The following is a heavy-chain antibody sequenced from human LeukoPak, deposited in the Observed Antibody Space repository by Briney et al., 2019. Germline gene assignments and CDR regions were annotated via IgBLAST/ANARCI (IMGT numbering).Heavy chain of an antibody. Sequence: GGSLSLSCAASGFTFSSNYMSWVRQAPGKGLEWVSVIYSGGSTYYADSVKGRFTTSRDNSKNTLYPQMNSLRAEDTAVYYCARDGDFWSGYYIYRGRGTLVTVSS. D-gene: IGHD3-3*01. CDR1: GFTFSSNY. CDR2: IYSGGST. V-gene: IGHV3-53*01. J-gene: IGHJ4*02. CDR3: ARDGDFWSGYYIY.